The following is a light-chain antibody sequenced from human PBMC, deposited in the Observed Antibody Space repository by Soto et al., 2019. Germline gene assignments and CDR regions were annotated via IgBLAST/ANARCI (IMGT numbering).Light chain of an antibody. V-gene: IGLV2-23*02. CDR2: EVN. J-gene: IGLJ1*01. CDR1: SSDVGSYNL. CDR3: CSYAGGSTYV. Sequence: QSVLTQPASVSGSPGQSITISCTGTSSDVGSYNLVSWYQHHPGKAPKLMIFEVNKRPSGVSNRFSGSKSGNTASLTISGLQAEDESDYYCCSYAGGSTYVFGGGTKVTVL.